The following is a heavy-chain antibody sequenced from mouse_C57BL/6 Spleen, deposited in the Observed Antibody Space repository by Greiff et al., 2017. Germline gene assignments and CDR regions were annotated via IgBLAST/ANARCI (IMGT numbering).Heavy chain of an antibody. Sequence: EVKLEESGPGLVKPSQSLSLTCSVTGYSITSGYYWNWIRQFPGNKLEWMGYISYDGSNNYNPSLKNRISITRDTSKHQFFLKLNSVTTEDTATYYCARDATMVKDWYFDVWGTGTTVTVSS. CDR2: ISYDGSN. D-gene: IGHD2-1*01. CDR3: ARDATMVKDWYFDV. CDR1: GYSITSGYY. J-gene: IGHJ1*03. V-gene: IGHV3-6*01.